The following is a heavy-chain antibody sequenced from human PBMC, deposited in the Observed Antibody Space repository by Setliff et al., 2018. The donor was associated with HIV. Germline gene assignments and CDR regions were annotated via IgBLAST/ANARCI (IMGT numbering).Heavy chain of an antibody. CDR3: AGPRGDEAFDI. V-gene: IGHV1-69*10. J-gene: IGHJ3*02. CDR2: IISILEIT. CDR1: GYTFTSYA. D-gene: IGHD3-10*01. Sequence: SVKVSCKASGYTFTSYAVNWVRQAPGQGLEWMGQIISILEITDYAQKFQGRLTITADEPTNTIYMELSGLRSEDTAVYYCAGPRGDEAFDIWGQGTMVTVSS.